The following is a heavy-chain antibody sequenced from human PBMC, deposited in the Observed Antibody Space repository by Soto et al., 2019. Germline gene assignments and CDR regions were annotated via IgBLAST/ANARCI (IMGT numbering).Heavy chain of an antibody. CDR2: INPNSGGT. V-gene: IGHV1-2*02. CDR1: GYTFTGYY. D-gene: IGHD4-17*01. Sequence: ASVKVSCKASGYTFTGYYMHWVRQAPGQGLEWMGWINPNSGGTNYAQKFQGRVTMTRGTSISTAYMELSRLRSDDTAVYYCARDAAGDYSTAYYYYGMDVWGQGTTVTVSS. J-gene: IGHJ6*02. CDR3: ARDAAGDYSTAYYYYGMDV.